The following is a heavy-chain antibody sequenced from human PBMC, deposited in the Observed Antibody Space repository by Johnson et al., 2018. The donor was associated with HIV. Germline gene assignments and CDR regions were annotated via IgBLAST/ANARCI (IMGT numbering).Heavy chain of an antibody. CDR3: AKDRYIKGASTGFDI. D-gene: IGHD1-26*01. Sequence: QVQLVESGGGLVQPGGSLRLSCAASGFIFSTYGMHWVRQAPGKGLEWVAVISYDGSKKYYADSVQGRFTISRDNSKNTLYLQMNSLRAEDTAVYYCAKDRYIKGASTGFDIWGQGTMVTVSS. CDR1: GFIFSTYG. J-gene: IGHJ3*02. CDR2: ISYDGSKK. V-gene: IGHV3-30*18.